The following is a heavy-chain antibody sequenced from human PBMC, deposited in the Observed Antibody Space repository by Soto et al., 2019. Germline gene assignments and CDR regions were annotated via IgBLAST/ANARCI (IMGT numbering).Heavy chain of an antibody. CDR2: VSASGLNT. Sequence: EVQLLESGGKLVQPGGSLTLSCAASGFTFSTYAMAWVRQAPGKGLEWVSGVSASGLNTDYTDHVKGRSYISRDNSKNTVTMHMNSLRPEDRALYHCARDRQRRTSEYFFDYWGQGKRVTVSS. J-gene: IGHJ4*02. CDR1: GFTFSTYA. CDR3: ARDRQRRTSEYFFDY. V-gene: IGHV3-23*01.